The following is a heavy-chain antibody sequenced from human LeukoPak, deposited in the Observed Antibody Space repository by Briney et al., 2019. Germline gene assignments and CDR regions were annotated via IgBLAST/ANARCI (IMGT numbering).Heavy chain of an antibody. CDR3: AKCDYGPPYYYGMDV. J-gene: IGHJ6*02. V-gene: IGHV3-23*01. CDR1: GFTFSSYA. D-gene: IGHD4-17*01. CDR2: ISGSGGST. Sequence: GGSLRLSCAASGFTFSSYAMSWVRQAPGKGLEWVSAISGSGGSTYYADSVKGRFTISRDNSKNMLYLQMNSLRAEDTAVYYCAKCDYGPPYYYGMDVWGQGTTVTVSS.